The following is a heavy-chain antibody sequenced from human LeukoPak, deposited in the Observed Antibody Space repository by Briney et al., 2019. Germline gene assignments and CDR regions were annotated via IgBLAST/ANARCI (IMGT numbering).Heavy chain of an antibody. J-gene: IGHJ5*02. Sequence: PGGSLRLSCAASGFSVSSNYMNWVRQAPGKGLEWVSSISSSSSYIYYADSVKGQFTISRDNAKNSLYRQMNSLRAEDTAVYYCARDFWSHGSGSPWGQGTLVTVSS. CDR1: GFSVSSNY. CDR2: ISSSSSYI. CDR3: ARDFWSHGSGSP. D-gene: IGHD3-10*01. V-gene: IGHV3-21*01.